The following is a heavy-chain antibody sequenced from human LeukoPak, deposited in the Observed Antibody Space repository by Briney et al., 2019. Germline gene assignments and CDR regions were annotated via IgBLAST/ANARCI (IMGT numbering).Heavy chain of an antibody. D-gene: IGHD1-1*01. Sequence: ASVKVSCKASGGTFSSYAISWVRQAPGQGFEWMGMINPSTGTTRYAQRFQGTVTLTRDTSTSTVYMQLSSLRSEDTAVYYCARLKVATVEGPSGWFDPWGQGTPVTVSS. CDR3: ARLKVATVEGPSGWFDP. J-gene: IGHJ5*02. V-gene: IGHV1-46*01. CDR2: INPSTGTT. CDR1: GGTFSSYA.